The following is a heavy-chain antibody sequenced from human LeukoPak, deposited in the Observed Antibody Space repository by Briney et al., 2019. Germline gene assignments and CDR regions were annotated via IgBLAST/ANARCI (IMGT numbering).Heavy chain of an antibody. V-gene: IGHV3-7*01. D-gene: IGHD3-9*01. CDR2: INQDGSEK. CDR1: GFTFSSDS. CDR3: AKGTGYPPLYYYYGMDV. J-gene: IGHJ6*02. Sequence: PGGSLRLSCAASGFTFSSDSMSWVRQAPGEGLEWVANINQDGSEKYYVDSVKGRFTISRDNAENSLYLQMNSLRAEDTAVYYCAKGTGYPPLYYYYGMDVWGQGTTVTVSS.